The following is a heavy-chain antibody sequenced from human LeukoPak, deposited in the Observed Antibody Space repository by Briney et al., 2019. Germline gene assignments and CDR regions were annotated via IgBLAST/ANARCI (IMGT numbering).Heavy chain of an antibody. V-gene: IGHV1-2*02. CDR3: ARSGLIQAWDDY. CDR2: INPNSGGT. Sequence: ASVKVSCKASGYTFTGYYMHWVRQAPGQGLEWMGWINPNSGGTDYAQKFQGRVTMTRDTSISTAYMELSRLRSDDTAVYYCARSGLIQAWDDYWGQGTLVTVSS. D-gene: IGHD1-26*01. J-gene: IGHJ4*02. CDR1: GYTFTGYY.